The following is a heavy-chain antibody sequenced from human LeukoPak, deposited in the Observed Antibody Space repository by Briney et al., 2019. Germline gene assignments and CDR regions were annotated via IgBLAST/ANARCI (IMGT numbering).Heavy chain of an antibody. J-gene: IGHJ4*02. D-gene: IGHD3-16*02. V-gene: IGHV3-30*04. CDR2: ISYDGSNK. CDR1: GFTFSSYA. CDR3: ARAGSYRPRGPAPR. Sequence: GGSLRLSCAASGFTFSSYAMHWVRQAPGKGLEWVAVISYDGSNKYYADPVKGRFTISRDNSKNTLYLQMNSLRAEDTAVYYCARAGSYRPRGPAPRWGQGTLVTVSS.